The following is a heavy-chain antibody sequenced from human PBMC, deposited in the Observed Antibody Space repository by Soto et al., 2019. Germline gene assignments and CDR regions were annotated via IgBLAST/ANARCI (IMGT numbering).Heavy chain of an antibody. J-gene: IGHJ4*02. CDR3: ARSGHYYDSSGPRTYYVDY. V-gene: IGHV4-61*01. CDR1: GGSVSSGSYY. D-gene: IGHD3-22*01. CDR2: IYYTGST. Sequence: SGTLYLTCTVSGGSVSSGSYYWSWIRQPPGKGLEWIGYIYYTGSTNYNPSLESRVTMSVDTSKNQFSLKLSSVTAVDTAVYYCARSGHYYDSSGPRTYYVDYWGQGTLVTVSS.